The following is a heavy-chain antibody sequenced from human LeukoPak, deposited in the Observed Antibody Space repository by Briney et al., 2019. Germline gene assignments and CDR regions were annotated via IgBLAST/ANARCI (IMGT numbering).Heavy chain of an antibody. V-gene: IGHV3-21*01. J-gene: IGHJ3*02. D-gene: IGHD4/OR15-4a*01. CDR3: ARSPPNDAFDI. CDR2: ISSSSSYI. Sequence: GGSLRLSCAASGFTFTSYSMNWVRQAPGKGLEWVSSISSSSSYIHYADSVRGRFTISRDNAKNSLYLQVNSLRAEDTAVYYCARSPPNDAFDIWGQGTMVTVSS. CDR1: GFTFTSYS.